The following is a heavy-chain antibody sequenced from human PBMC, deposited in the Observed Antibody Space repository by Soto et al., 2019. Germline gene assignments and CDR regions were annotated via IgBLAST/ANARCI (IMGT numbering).Heavy chain of an antibody. J-gene: IGHJ4*02. CDR3: TTDVDDCSGGSCYRPPPLDY. Sequence: GGSLRLSCAASGFTFSNAWMNWVRQAPGKGLEWVGRIKSKTDGGTTDYAAPVKGRFTISRDDSKNTLYLQMNSLKTEDTAVYYCTTDVDDCSGGSCYRPPPLDYWGQGTLVTVSS. D-gene: IGHD2-15*01. V-gene: IGHV3-15*07. CDR1: GFTFSNAW. CDR2: IKSKTDGGTT.